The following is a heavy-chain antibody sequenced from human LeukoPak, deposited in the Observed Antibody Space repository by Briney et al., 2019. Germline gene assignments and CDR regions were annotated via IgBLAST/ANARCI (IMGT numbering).Heavy chain of an antibody. Sequence: ASVKVSCKASGYTFTGYYMHWVRQATGQGLEWMGWMNPNSGNTGYAQKFQGRVTMTRNTSISTAYMELRSLRSEDTAVYYCARGFVRTTVYMDVWGKGTTVTISS. CDR1: GYTFTGYY. CDR3: ARGFVRTTVYMDV. J-gene: IGHJ6*03. V-gene: IGHV1-8*02. CDR2: MNPNSGNT. D-gene: IGHD3-10*02.